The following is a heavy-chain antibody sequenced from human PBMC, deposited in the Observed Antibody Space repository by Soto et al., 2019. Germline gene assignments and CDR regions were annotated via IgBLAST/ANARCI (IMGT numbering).Heavy chain of an antibody. CDR1: GYTFHNYD. D-gene: IGHD5-12*01. CDR3: ARPRFGAYDLGY. Sequence: QVLLVQSGAEVKKPGASVKGSCKASGYTFHNYDINWVRQATGQGLEWMGWMNPYSRNTGYAPKFQGRVSMTMNTSITTAYMELSSLRSEDTAVYYCARPRFGAYDLGYWGQGTLVAVSS. CDR2: MNPYSRNT. V-gene: IGHV1-8*01. J-gene: IGHJ4*02.